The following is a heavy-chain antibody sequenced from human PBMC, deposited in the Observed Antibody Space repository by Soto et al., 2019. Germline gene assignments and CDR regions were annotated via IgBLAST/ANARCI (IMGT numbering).Heavy chain of an antibody. CDR1: GGTFSSYA. CDR3: ARESSSPNYYYYGMDV. V-gene: IGHV1-69*01. Sequence: QVQLVQSGAEVKKPGSSVTVSCTASGGTFSSYAVSWVRQAPGQGLEWMGVVIPKASQPKYAPKFQGRVTITADYSTANMEVSSLRYDDTAVYYCARESSSPNYYYYGMDVWGQGTTVIVSS. CDR2: VIPKASQP. J-gene: IGHJ6*02. D-gene: IGHD6-6*01.